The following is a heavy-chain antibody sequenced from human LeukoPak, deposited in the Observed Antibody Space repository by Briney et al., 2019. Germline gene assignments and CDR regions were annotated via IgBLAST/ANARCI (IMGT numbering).Heavy chain of an antibody. Sequence: PGGSLRLSCEGSGFTFSNYWMGWVRQAPGKGLQWVANIKTDGSEKYYVDSVKGRFTISRDNSKNTLYLQMNSLRAEDTAVYYCARDEDFIVATFLARAEAFDIWGQGTMVTVSS. CDR1: GFTFSNYW. J-gene: IGHJ3*02. D-gene: IGHD5-12*01. V-gene: IGHV3-7*01. CDR3: ARDEDFIVATFLARAEAFDI. CDR2: IKTDGSEK.